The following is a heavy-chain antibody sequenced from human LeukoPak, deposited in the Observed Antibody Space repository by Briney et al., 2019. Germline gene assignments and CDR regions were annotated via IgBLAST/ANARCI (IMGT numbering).Heavy chain of an antibody. D-gene: IGHD1-14*01. V-gene: IGHV4-30-4*08. CDR1: GGSISSGNSY. CDR2: IYYSGTT. J-gene: IGHJ5*02. CDR3: ARDMTGYNWFDP. Sequence: SETLSLTCTVSGGSISSGNSYWSWIRQPPGKGLEWIVYIYYSGTTYYNPSLKSRLIISVDTSKNQFSLKLTSVTAADTALYYCARDMTGYNWFDPWGQGTLVTVSS.